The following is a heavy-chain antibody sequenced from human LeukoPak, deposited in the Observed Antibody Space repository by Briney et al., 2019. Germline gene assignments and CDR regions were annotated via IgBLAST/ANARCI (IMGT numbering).Heavy chain of an antibody. CDR3: ARGQGEAFDI. V-gene: IGHV3-30-3*01. D-gene: IGHD3-10*01. CDR2: ISSDGTKK. Sequence: PGGSLRLSCAASGFTFIGYAMHWVRQAPGKGLEWVGVISSDGTKKYYADSVKGRFTLSRDNSKNTLYLQMNSLRADDTAVYYCARGQGEAFDIWGQGTMVTVSS. J-gene: IGHJ3*02. CDR1: GFTFIGYA.